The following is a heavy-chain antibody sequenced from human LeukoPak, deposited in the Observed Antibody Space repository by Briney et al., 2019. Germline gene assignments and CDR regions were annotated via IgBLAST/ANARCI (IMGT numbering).Heavy chain of an antibody. D-gene: IGHD3-22*01. J-gene: IGHJ3*02. CDR1: GFTFSTYS. CDR2: IKSKTDGGTT. Sequence: GGSLRLSCAASGFTFSTYSMNWVRQAPGKGLEWVGRIKSKTDGGTTDYAAPVKGRFTISRDDSKNTLYLQMNSLKTEDTAVYYCTTLPEIYYYDSSGQNLEAFDIWGQGTMVTVSS. CDR3: TTLPEIYYYDSSGQNLEAFDI. V-gene: IGHV3-15*01.